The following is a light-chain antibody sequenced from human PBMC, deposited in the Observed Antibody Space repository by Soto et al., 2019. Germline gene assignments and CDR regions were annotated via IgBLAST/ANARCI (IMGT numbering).Light chain of an antibody. CDR3: QQYNNWPT. Sequence: EIVMTESPATLSVSPGERATLSCRASQSVSSNLAWYQQKPGQAPSLRIYGASDRATGIPVRFSGSGSGTEFTLTISSLQSEDFAVYYCQQYNNWPTCGQGTKV. V-gene: IGKV3-15*01. J-gene: IGKJ1*01. CDR2: GAS. CDR1: QSVSSN.